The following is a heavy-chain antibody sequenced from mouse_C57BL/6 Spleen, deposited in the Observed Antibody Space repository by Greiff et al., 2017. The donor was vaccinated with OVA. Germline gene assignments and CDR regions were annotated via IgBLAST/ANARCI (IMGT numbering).Heavy chain of an antibody. CDR2: IDPNSGGT. D-gene: IGHD1-1*01. Sequence: VQLQQPGAELVKPGASVKLSCKASGYTFTSYWMHWVKQRPGRGLEWIGRIDPNSGGTKYNEKFKSKATLTVDKPSSTASMQLSSLTYKDSAVYYGAREGVNYGGPYAMDYWGQGTSVTVSA. J-gene: IGHJ4*01. V-gene: IGHV1-72*01. CDR1: GYTFTSYW. CDR3: AREGVNYGGPYAMDY.